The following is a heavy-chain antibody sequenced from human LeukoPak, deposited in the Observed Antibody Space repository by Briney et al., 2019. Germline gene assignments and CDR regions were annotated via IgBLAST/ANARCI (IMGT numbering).Heavy chain of an antibody. Sequence: GGSLRLSCAASGFTFSSYAMSWVRQAPGKGLEWVSAISGSGGSTYYADSVKGRFTIPRDNSKNTLYLQMNSLRAEDTAVYYCAKGHIVVVPAAYFDYWGQGTLVTVSS. D-gene: IGHD2-2*01. J-gene: IGHJ4*02. CDR1: GFTFSSYA. CDR2: ISGSGGST. V-gene: IGHV3-23*01. CDR3: AKGHIVVVPAAYFDY.